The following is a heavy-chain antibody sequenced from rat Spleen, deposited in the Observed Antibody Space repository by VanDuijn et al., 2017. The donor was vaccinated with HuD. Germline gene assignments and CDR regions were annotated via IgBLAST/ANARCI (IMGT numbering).Heavy chain of an antibody. CDR2: IWSGGST. CDR1: GFSLTSYG. D-gene: IGHD1-9*01. CDR3: ASHTMGINGGDY. J-gene: IGHJ2*01. V-gene: IGHV2-6*01. Sequence: QVQLKESGPGLVQPSRTLSLTCTVSGFSLTSYGVSWVRQPPGKGLEWIAAIWSGGSTYYNSALKSRLSISRDTSKSQVFLKMNNLQTEDTAMYFCASHTMGINGGDYWGQGVMVTVSS.